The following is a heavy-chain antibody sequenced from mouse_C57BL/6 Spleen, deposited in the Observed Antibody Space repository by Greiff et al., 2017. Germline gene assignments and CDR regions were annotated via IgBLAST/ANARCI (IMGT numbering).Heavy chain of an antibody. CDR2: INPNYGTP. Sequence: EVQLMESGPELVKPGASVKISCKASGYSFTDYNMNWVKQSNGKSLEWIGVINPNYGTPSYNQKFKGKATLTVDQTSSTAYMQLYSLTSEDSADYDWARSSYRYDGYYAMDYWGQGTSVTVSS. J-gene: IGHJ4*01. CDR1: GYSFTDYN. V-gene: IGHV1-39*01. D-gene: IGHD2-12*01. CDR3: ARSSYRYDGYYAMDY.